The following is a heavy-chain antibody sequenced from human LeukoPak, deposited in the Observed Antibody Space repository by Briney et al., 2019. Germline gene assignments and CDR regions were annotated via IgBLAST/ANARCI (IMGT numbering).Heavy chain of an antibody. D-gene: IGHD3-10*01. CDR3: ARSLPLWFGAHFDY. Sequence: SETLSLTCTVSGGSMSSHYWSWIRQPPGKGLEWIGYIYYSGRTNYNPSLKSRVTISVDTSKNQFSLKLSSVTAADTAVYYCARSLPLWFGAHFDYWGQGTLVTVSS. CDR2: IYYSGRT. V-gene: IGHV4-59*11. CDR1: GGSMSSHY. J-gene: IGHJ4*02.